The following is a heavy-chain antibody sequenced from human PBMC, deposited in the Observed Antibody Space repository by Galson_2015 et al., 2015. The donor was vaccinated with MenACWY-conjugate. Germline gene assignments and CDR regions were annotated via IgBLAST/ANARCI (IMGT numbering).Heavy chain of an antibody. J-gene: IGHJ6*02. CDR2: IKKDGSEK. V-gene: IGHV3-7*03. CDR1: GFTFRNYW. Sequence: SLRLSCADSGFTFRNYWMTWVRQAPGKGLEWVASIKKDGSEKYYVDSVKGRFTISRDNTKNSMYLEMNSLRAEDTAVYYCARGHYGMDVWGQGNTVTASS. CDR3: ARGHYGMDV.